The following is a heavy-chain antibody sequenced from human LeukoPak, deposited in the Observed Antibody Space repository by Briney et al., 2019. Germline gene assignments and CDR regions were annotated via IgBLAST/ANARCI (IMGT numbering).Heavy chain of an antibody. Sequence: GGSLRLSCAASGFTFNSYTMTWVRQAPGKGLEWISCIIGSGSSTYYADSVKGRFTISRDNFQNTLYLQMNSLRAEDTAVYYCAKGKRLLDYWGQGTLVTVSS. CDR1: GFTFNSYT. V-gene: IGHV3-23*01. D-gene: IGHD6-25*01. J-gene: IGHJ4*02. CDR2: IIGSGSST. CDR3: AKGKRLLDY.